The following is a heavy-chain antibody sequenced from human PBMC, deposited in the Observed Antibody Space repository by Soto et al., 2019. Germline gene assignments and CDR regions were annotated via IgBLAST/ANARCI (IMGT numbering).Heavy chain of an antibody. Sequence: QLQLQESGSGLVTPSQTLSLTCAVSGGSISSGGYSWSWIRQPPGKGLEWIGYIYHSGSTYYNPSLKTRVTVSVDRSKNQFSLKLSSVTAADTAVYYCAAGGGLPRYYWGQGTLVTVSS. CDR1: GGSISSGGYS. CDR2: IYHSGST. V-gene: IGHV4-30-2*01. D-gene: IGHD5-12*01. CDR3: AAGGGLPRYY. J-gene: IGHJ4*02.